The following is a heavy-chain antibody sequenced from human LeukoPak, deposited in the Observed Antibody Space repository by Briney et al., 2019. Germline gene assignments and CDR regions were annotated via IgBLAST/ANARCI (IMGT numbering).Heavy chain of an antibody. D-gene: IGHD3-3*01. CDR2: IRQDGGEK. CDR3: ARHREGAAQVGLFTF. CDR1: GFTFTTYW. V-gene: IGHV3-7*01. Sequence: GGSLRLSCAASGFTFTTYWMAWVRQAPGKGLEWVANIRQDGGEKYYVDSVKGRFTISRDNAQNSLYLHISSLGAEDTAVYYCARHREGAAQVGLFTFWGQGTLVIVSS. J-gene: IGHJ4*02.